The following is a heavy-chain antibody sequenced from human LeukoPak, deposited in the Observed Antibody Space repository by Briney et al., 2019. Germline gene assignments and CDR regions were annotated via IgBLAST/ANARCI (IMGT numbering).Heavy chain of an antibody. V-gene: IGHV4-30-4*01. Sequence: SQTLSLTCTVSGGSISSGDYYWSWIRQPPGKGLEWIGYIYYSGSTYYNPSLKSRVTISVDTSKNQFSLKLSSVTVADTAVYYCAREDYGDYAVFDYWGQGTLVTVSS. CDR1: GGSISSGDYY. D-gene: IGHD4-17*01. CDR3: AREDYGDYAVFDY. CDR2: IYYSGST. J-gene: IGHJ4*02.